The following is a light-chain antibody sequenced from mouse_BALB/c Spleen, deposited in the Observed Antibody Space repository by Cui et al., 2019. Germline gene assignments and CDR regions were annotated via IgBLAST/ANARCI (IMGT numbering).Light chain of an antibody. CDR1: QSLLNSGNQKNY. V-gene: IGKV8-19*01. J-gene: IGKJ4*01. CDR2: WAS. CDR3: QNDYSYPFT. Sequence: DIVMTQSPSSLTVTAGEKVTMSCKSSQSLLNSGNQKNYLTWYQQKPGQPPKLLIYWASTRESGVPDRFTGSGSGTDFTLTISSVQAEDLAVYYCQNDYSYPFTFGLGTKLEIK.